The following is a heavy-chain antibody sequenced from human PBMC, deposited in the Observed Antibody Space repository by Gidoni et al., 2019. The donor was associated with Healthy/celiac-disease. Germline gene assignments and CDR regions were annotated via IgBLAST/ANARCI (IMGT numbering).Heavy chain of an antibody. CDR3: ARDRDVHDDGRYFDL. CDR1: GFTFSDYY. V-gene: IGHV3-11*05. J-gene: IGHJ2*01. CDR2: ISSSSSYT. D-gene: IGHD1-1*01. Sequence: QVQLVESGGGLVKPGGSLRLSCPASGFTFSDYYMSWIRQAPGNGLEWVSYISSSSSYTNYADSVKGRFTTSRDNAKNSLYLQMNSLRAEDTAVYYCARDRDVHDDGRYFDLWGRGTLVTVSS.